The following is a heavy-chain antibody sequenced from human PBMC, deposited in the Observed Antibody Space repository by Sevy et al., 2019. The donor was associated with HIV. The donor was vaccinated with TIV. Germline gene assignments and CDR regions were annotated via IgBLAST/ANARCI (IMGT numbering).Heavy chain of an antibody. V-gene: IGHV1-18*01. Sequence: ASVKVSCEASGYTFTSYGISWVRQAPGQGLEWMGWISAYTGSTHYAQKLQGRVIMTTDTSTSTAYLGLRSLRSDDTAVYYCARDSESSAWDAFDIWGQGTMVTVSS. CDR3: ARDSESSAWDAFDI. D-gene: IGHD6-19*01. CDR1: GYTFTSYG. CDR2: ISAYTGST. J-gene: IGHJ3*02.